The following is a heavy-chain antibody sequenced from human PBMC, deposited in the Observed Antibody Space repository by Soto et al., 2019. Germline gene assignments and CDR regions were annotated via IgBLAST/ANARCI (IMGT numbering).Heavy chain of an antibody. V-gene: IGHV1-69*12. D-gene: IGHD2-15*01. CDR1: GGTFSNSP. CDR3: ARSRFVVGVTEDYYGMDV. Sequence: QVQLVQSGAEVKKPGSSVKVSCKSSGGTFSNSPISWVRQAPGQGLEWVGGVIPVFKTAIYAQKFQGRVTITADESTNTAYMGLSSLRSGDTAVYYCARSRFVVGVTEDYYGMDVWGQGTTVTVSS. J-gene: IGHJ6*02. CDR2: VIPVFKTA.